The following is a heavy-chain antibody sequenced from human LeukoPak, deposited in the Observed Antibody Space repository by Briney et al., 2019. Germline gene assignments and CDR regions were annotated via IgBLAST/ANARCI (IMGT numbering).Heavy chain of an antibody. CDR1: GGSISSYY. Sequence: SETLSLTCTVSGGSISSYYWSWIRQPPGKGLEWIGYIYYSGSTNYNPSLKGRVTISVDTSKNQFSLKLSSVTAADTAVYYCARHPDAFDIWGQGTMVTVSS. V-gene: IGHV4-59*01. J-gene: IGHJ3*02. CDR2: IYYSGST. CDR3: ARHPDAFDI.